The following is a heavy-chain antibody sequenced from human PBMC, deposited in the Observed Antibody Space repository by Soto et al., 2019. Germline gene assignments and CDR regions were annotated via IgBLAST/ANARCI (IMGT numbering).Heavy chain of an antibody. J-gene: IGHJ3*02. CDR3: ARGGAPSRDAFDI. D-gene: IGHD1-26*01. CDR2: INPNSGGT. Sequence: ASVKVSCKASGYTFTGYYMHWVRQAPGQGLEWMGWINPNSGGTNYAQKFQGWVTMTRDTSISTAYMELSRLRSDDTAVYYGARGGAPSRDAFDIWGQGTMVTVSS. V-gene: IGHV1-2*04. CDR1: GYTFTGYY.